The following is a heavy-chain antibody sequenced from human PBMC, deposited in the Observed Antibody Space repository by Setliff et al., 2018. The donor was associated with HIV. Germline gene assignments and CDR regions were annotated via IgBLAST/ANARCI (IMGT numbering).Heavy chain of an antibody. CDR2: IKQDGSEK. D-gene: IGHD3-10*01. CDR1: GFSFRNYG. Sequence: PGGSLRLSCAASGFSFRNYGMHWVRQAPGKGLEWVANIKQDGSEKYYVDSVWGRFTISRDNAKNSLYLQLNSLRAEDTAVYYCARYIRDLTFTFYYYYMDVWGRGTTVTVSS. V-gene: IGHV3-7*03. CDR3: ARYIRDLTFTFYYYYMDV. J-gene: IGHJ6*03.